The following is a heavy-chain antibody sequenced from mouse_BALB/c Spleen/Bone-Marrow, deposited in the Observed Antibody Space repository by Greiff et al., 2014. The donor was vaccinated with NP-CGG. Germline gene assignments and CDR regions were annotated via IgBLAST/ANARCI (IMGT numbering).Heavy chain of an antibody. CDR1: GFTFTDYY. CDR3: ARDINYDRSYWYFDV. CDR2: IRNKAKGYTT. V-gene: IGHV7-3*02. J-gene: IGHJ1*01. Sequence: EVMLVESGGGLVQPGGSLRLSCATSGFTFTDYYMSWVRQPPGQALEWLGFIRNKAKGYTTEYSASVKGRFTISRDNSLSIVYLQMNTLRAEDSATYYCARDINYDRSYWYFDVWGAGTTVTVSS. D-gene: IGHD2-14*01.